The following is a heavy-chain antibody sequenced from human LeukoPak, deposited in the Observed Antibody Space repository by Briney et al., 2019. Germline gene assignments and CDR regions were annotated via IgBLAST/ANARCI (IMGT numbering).Heavy chain of an antibody. J-gene: IGHJ4*02. CDR1: GGSISSYY. Sequence: SETLSLTCTVSGGSISSYYWSWIRQPPGKGLEWIGYIYYSGSTNYNPSLKSRVTISVDTSKNQFSLKLSSVTAADTAVYYCARGVEGRIWYYFDYWGQGTLVTVSS. CDR3: ARGVEGRIWYYFDY. CDR2: IYYSGST. D-gene: IGHD3-10*01. V-gene: IGHV4-59*12.